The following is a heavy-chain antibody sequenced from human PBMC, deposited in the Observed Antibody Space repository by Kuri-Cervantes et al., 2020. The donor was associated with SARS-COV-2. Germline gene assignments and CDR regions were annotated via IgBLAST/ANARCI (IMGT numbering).Heavy chain of an antibody. CDR1: GFTFSSYD. J-gene: IGHJ6*02. V-gene: IGHV3-30-3*01. D-gene: IGHD2-15*01. CDR2: ISYDGSNK. Sequence: GESLKISCAASGFTFSSYDMHWVRQAPGKGLEWVAVISYDGSNKYYADSVKGRFTISRDNSKNTLYLQMNSLRAEDTAVYYCASQYCSGGSCYTWYYYGIDVWGQGTMVTVSS. CDR3: ASQYCSGGSCYTWYYYGIDV.